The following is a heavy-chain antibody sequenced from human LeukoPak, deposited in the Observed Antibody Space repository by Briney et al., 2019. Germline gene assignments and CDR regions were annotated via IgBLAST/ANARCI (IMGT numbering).Heavy chain of an antibody. CDR2: ISLRGSPI. V-gene: IGHV3-48*02. Sequence: GSLRLSCATSGFTFTSYSMNWLRQAPGKGLEWVAYISLRGSPIYYADSVKGRFTISRDNSKKSLYLQLDSLRDEDTAVYYCTRGPYYGDYWGQGTLVIVSS. J-gene: IGHJ4*02. CDR3: TRGPYYGDY. D-gene: IGHD3-10*01. CDR1: GFTFTSYS.